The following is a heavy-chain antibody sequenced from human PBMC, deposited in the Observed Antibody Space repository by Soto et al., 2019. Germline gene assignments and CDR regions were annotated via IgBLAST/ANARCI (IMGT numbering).Heavy chain of an antibody. Sequence: EVQLVESGGGLVQPGGSLRLSCAASGFTFSLYSMSWVRQAPGKGLEWVSYISRSSTGIHYADSVKGRFTISRDDVTNSLHLHMNSLRDGDRAVYYCARAVNWGSDAWGQGTTFSISS. CDR2: ISRSSTGI. CDR1: GFTFSLYS. CDR3: ARAVNWGSDA. J-gene: IGHJ6*01. V-gene: IGHV3-48*02. D-gene: IGHD7-27*01.